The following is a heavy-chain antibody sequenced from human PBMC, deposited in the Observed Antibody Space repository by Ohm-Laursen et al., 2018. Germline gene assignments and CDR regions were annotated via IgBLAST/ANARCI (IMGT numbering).Heavy chain of an antibody. D-gene: IGHD2-2*01. CDR3: ARPTRPV. Sequence: SLRLSCAASGFTFSTYEMNWVRQAPGKGLEWVSGISGSGTNTFYADSVKGRFTISRDNSKNSLYLQMNSLRAEDTAVYYRARPTRPVWGQGTLVTVSS. CDR2: ISGSGTNT. CDR1: GFTFSTYE. J-gene: IGHJ4*02. V-gene: IGHV3-23*01.